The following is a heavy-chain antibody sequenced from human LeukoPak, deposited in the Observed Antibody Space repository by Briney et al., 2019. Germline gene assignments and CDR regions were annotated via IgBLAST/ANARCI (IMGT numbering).Heavy chain of an antibody. D-gene: IGHD1-26*01. CDR3: AREWELLRKYLYH. V-gene: IGHV1-2*02. CDR2: MKPESGKT. J-gene: IGHJ1*01. CDR1: GYSFTDYY. Sequence: ASVKVSCKASGYSFTDYYLHWVRQAPGQGLEWMGWMKPESGKTGTAQRFQGRVTLTRDTSTSTAYMELSRLRSDDTAVYYCAREWELLRKYLYHWGQGTLVTVSS.